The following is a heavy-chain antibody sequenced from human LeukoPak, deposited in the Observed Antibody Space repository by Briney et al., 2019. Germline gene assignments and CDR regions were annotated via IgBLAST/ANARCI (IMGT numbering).Heavy chain of an antibody. CDR3: AKEDSSSWTDY. D-gene: IGHD6-13*01. CDR2: IYSGGST. V-gene: IGHV3-66*01. J-gene: IGHJ4*02. CDR1: GFTVSSNY. Sequence: GGSLRLSCAASGFTVSSNYMSWVRQAPGKGLEWVSVIYSGGSTYYADSVKGRFTTSRDNSKNTLYLQMNSLRAEDTAVYYCAKEDSSSWTDYWGQGTLVTVSS.